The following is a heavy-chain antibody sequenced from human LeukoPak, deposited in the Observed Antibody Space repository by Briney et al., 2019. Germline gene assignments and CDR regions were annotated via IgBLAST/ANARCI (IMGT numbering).Heavy chain of an antibody. D-gene: IGHD2-2*01. Sequence: GGSLRLSCAASGFTFSSYSMSWVRQAPGKGLEWVSSISSSGSYTYYADSVKGRFTISRDNAKNSLYLQMNSLRAEDTAVYYCAIHPVDCSSASGYEGYWGQGALVTVSS. J-gene: IGHJ4*02. CDR3: AIHPVDCSSASGYEGY. CDR2: ISSSGSYT. V-gene: IGHV3-21*04. CDR1: GFTFSSYS.